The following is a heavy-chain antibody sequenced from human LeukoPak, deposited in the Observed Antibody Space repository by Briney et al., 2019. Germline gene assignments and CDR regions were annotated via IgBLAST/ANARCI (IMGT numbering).Heavy chain of an antibody. CDR1: GVSFSSYY. D-gene: IGHD2-8*01. CDR3: ARHTPLMTFDH. J-gene: IGHJ4*02. V-gene: IGHV4-4*07. Sequence: SETLSLTCTVSGVSFSSYYWTWIRQPAGKGLEWIGRIYSSGNTNYNPSLESRVTISVDTSKNQFSLKLSSVTAADTAIYYCARHTPLMTFDHWGQGTRVTVSS. CDR2: IYSSGNT.